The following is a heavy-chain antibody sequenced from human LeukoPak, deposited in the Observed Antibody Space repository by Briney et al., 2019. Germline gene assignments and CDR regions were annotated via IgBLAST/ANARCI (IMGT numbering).Heavy chain of an antibody. CDR1: GYTFTSYD. CDR2: MNPNSGNT. V-gene: IGHV1-8*01. J-gene: IGHJ5*02. Sequence: ASVKVSCKASGYTFTSYDISWLRQATGQGLEWMGWMNPNSGNTAYAQKFRGRVTMTRNTSITTAYMELSSLTSEDTAVYYCARGPPKDFGSGSSWFDPWGQGALVTVSS. CDR3: ARGPPKDFGSGSSWFDP. D-gene: IGHD3-10*01.